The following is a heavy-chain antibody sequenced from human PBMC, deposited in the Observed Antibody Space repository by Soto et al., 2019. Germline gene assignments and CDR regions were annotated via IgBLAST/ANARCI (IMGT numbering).Heavy chain of an antibody. CDR2: ISSSSSYI. Sequence: EVQLVESGGGLVKPGGSLRLSCAASGFTFSSYSMNWVRQAPGKGLEWVSSISSSSSYIYYADSVKGRFIISRDNAKNSLYLQMNSLRAEDTAVYYCARVGGSGSYRPFDYWGQGTLVTVSS. CDR3: ARVGGSGSYRPFDY. V-gene: IGHV3-21*01. CDR1: GFTFSSYS. D-gene: IGHD1-26*01. J-gene: IGHJ4*02.